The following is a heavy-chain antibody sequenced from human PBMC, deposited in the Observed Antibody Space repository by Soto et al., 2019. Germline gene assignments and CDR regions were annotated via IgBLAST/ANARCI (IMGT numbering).Heavy chain of an antibody. CDR3: AHDRSYGSGSYSDYFDY. J-gene: IGHJ4*02. D-gene: IGHD3-10*01. Sequence: QITLKESGPTLVKPIQTLTLTCTFSGFSLSTSGVGVGWIRQPPGKALEWLALIYWDDDKRYSPSLKSRLTITKDTSKNQVVLTMTNMDPVDTATYYCAHDRSYGSGSYSDYFDYWGQGTLVTVSS. CDR2: IYWDDDK. CDR1: GFSLSTSGVG. V-gene: IGHV2-5*02.